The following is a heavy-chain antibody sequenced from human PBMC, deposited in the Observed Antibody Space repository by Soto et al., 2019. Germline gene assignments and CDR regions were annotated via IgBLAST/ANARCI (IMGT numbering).Heavy chain of an antibody. CDR1: GGSISSGGYY. CDR2: IYYSGST. J-gene: IGHJ4*02. D-gene: IGHD6-13*01. CDR3: ARGRETAAAGAGDFDY. Sequence: QVQLQESGPGLVKPSQTLSLTCTVSGGSISSGGYYWSWIRQHPGKGLEWIGYIYYSGSTYYNPSLKSRVTISVDTSKIQFSLKLSSVTAADTAVYYCARGRETAAAGAGDFDYWGQGTLVTVSS. V-gene: IGHV4-31*03.